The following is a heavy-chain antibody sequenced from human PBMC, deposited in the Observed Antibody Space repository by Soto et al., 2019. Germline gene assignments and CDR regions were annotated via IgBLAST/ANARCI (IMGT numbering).Heavy chain of an antibody. V-gene: IGHV1-69*12. Sequence: QVQLVQYGAEVKKPGSSVKVSCKASGGTFSSYAISWVRQAPGQGLEWMGGIIPIFGTANYAQKFQGRVTITADESTRTAYMEPSSLGSEDTAVYYCAGDHRGSGWWGGWFDPWGQGTLVTVSS. CDR3: AGDHRGSGWWGGWFDP. CDR2: IIPIFGTA. CDR1: GGTFSSYA. D-gene: IGHD6-19*01. J-gene: IGHJ5*02.